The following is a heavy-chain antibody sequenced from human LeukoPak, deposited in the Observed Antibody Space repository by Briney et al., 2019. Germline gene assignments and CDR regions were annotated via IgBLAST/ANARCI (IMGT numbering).Heavy chain of an antibody. CDR1: GGSISSGDYY. V-gene: IGHV4-30-4*08. Sequence: PSETLSLTCTVSGGSISSGDYYWSWIRQPPGMGLEWIGYIYYSGSTYYNPSLKSRVTISVDTSKNQFSLKLSSVTAADTAVYYCARGVEEPAAGTRWFDPWGQGTLVTVSS. J-gene: IGHJ5*02. CDR3: ARGVEEPAAGTRWFDP. CDR2: IYYSGST. D-gene: IGHD6-13*01.